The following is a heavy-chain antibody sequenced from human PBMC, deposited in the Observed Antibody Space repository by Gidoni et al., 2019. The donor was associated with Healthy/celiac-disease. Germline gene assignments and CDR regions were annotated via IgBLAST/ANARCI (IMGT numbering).Heavy chain of an antibody. V-gene: IGHV3-33*01. CDR3: ASRVVVDAGRDY. CDR2: IWYDGSNT. CDR1: GCTFSSYG. J-gene: IGHJ4*02. D-gene: IGHD2-21*01. Sequence: QVQMVESGGGVVQHGRSLRLSCAAAGCTFSSYGMHWVRQAPGKGLEWVAVIWYDGSNTYYADSVKGRFTISRDNSKNTLYLQMNSLRAEDTAVYYCASRVVVDAGRDYWGQGTLVTVSS.